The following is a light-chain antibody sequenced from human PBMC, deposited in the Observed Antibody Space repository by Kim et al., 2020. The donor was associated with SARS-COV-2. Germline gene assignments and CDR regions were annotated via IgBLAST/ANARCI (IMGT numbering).Light chain of an antibody. J-gene: IGKJ4*01. Sequence: SPGERATLACRAGQNGRSTYFAWYQHKPGQAPRLLIYDASRRANGIPDRFSGSGSGTDFTLTISRLEPEDFAVYYCQQYGSSSLTFGGGTKVDIK. CDR3: QQYGSSSLT. V-gene: IGKV3-20*01. CDR1: QNGRSTY. CDR2: DAS.